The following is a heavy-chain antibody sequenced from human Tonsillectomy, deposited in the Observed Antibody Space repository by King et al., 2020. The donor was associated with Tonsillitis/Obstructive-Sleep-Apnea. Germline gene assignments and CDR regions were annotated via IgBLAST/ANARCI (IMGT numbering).Heavy chain of an antibody. CDR2: IDPTDAYT. D-gene: IGHD5-18*01. CDR1: GYSFTTYW. Sequence: QLVQSGAEVKKPGESLRMSCKGSGYSFTTYWISWVRQTPGKGLEWMGRIDPTDAYTNYSPSFQGHVTISADKSISTAYLQWSSLKASDTAMYYCARLMDTALVPSGIDVWGQGTTVTVSS. J-gene: IGHJ6*02. CDR3: ARLMDTALVPSGIDV. V-gene: IGHV5-10-1*03.